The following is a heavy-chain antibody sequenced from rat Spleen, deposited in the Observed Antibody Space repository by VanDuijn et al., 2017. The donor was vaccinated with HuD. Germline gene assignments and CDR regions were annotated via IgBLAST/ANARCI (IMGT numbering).Heavy chain of an antibody. V-gene: IGHV5S13*01. J-gene: IGHJ3*01. CDR3: TRHGGLRNWFAY. D-gene: IGHD4-1*01. Sequence: EVQLVESGGGLVQPGRSMKLSCAASGFTFSDYGMAWVLQAPTTGLEWVASISSDSGNTYYRDSVKGRFTISRDNAKNTQYLQMDSLRSEDTATYYCTRHGGLRNWFAYWGQGTLVTVSP. CDR2: ISSDSGNT. CDR1: GFTFSDYG.